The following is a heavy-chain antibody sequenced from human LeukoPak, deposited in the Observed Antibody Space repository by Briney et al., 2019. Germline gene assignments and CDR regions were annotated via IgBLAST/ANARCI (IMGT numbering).Heavy chain of an antibody. CDR3: ARGPSGYCTNGVCYMPPSYYVY. CDR1: GGSFSGYY. J-gene: IGHJ4*02. V-gene: IGHV4-34*01. CDR2: INHSGST. Sequence: PSETLSLTCAVYGGSFSGYYWSWIRQAPGKGLEWIGEINHSGSTNYNPSLKSRVTISVDTSKNQFSLKLSSVTAADTAVYYCARGPSGYCTNGVCYMPPSYYVYWGQGTLVTVSS. D-gene: IGHD2-8*01.